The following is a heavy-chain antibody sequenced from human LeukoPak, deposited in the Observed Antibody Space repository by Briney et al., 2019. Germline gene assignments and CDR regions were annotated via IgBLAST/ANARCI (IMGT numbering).Heavy chain of an antibody. Sequence: SETLSLTCNVSGVSISSSSYYWGWIRQPPGKGLEWIGSIYSSGSTYYNSSLKSRVTISIDTSKDQVSLKMSSVTAADTAVYYCAKSGGYGLIDYWGQGTLVTVSS. V-gene: IGHV4-39*01. J-gene: IGHJ4*01. D-gene: IGHD6-25*01. CDR3: AKSGGYGLIDY. CDR1: GVSISSSSYY. CDR2: IYSSGST.